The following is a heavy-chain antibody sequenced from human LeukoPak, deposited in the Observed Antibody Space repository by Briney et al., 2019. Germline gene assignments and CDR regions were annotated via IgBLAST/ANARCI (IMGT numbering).Heavy chain of an antibody. CDR1: GFTFSSYA. D-gene: IGHD5-24*01. CDR2: ISSNGGST. V-gene: IGHV3-64*01. J-gene: IGHJ3*02. CDR3: ARDRDGYKELEAFDI. Sequence: GGSLRLSCAASGFTFSSYAMHWVRQAPGKGLEYVSAISSNGGSTYYANSVKGRFTISRDNSKNTLYLQMGSLRAEDMAVYYCARDRDGYKELEAFDIWGQGTMVTVSS.